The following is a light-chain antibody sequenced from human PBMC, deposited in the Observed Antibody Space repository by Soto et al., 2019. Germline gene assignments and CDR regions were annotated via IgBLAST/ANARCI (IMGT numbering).Light chain of an antibody. CDR2: DAS. V-gene: IGKV1-5*01. CDR3: QQYSSYPWT. CDR1: QSISYW. Sequence: DIQMTQAPSTLSASVGDRVTITCRASQSISYWLAWYQQKPGQVPKLLIYDASNLESGVPSRFSGSGFGTEFSLTISSLQPDDFGTYYCQQYSSYPWTFGQGTKV. J-gene: IGKJ1*01.